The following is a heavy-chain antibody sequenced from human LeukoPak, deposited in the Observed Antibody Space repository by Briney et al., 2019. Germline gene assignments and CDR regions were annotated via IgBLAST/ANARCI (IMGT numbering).Heavy chain of an antibody. CDR1: GFTFSSYA. Sequence: GGSLRLSCAASGFTFSSYAMNWVRQAPGKGLEWVSSNSGSGGSTYYADSVKGRFTISRDISKNTLYLQMNSLRAEDTAVYYCATRLYYYDSSLGYWGQGTLVTVSS. CDR2: NSGSGGST. J-gene: IGHJ4*02. V-gene: IGHV3-23*01. CDR3: ATRLYYYDSSLGY. D-gene: IGHD3-22*01.